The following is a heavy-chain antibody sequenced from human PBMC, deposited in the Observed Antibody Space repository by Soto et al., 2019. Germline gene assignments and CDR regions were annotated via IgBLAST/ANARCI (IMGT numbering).Heavy chain of an antibody. Sequence: EVQLLESGGGLVQPGGSLRLSCAASGFTFSNYGMTWVRQAPGKGLEWVSGITNTGGGTYYADSVKGRFTISRDNSKNTLYLQMNTLRAEDTAIYYCAKQFRLNDYLGQGTLVTVSS. CDR3: AKQFRLNDY. CDR2: ITNTGGGT. D-gene: IGHD2-21*01. CDR1: GFTFSNYG. V-gene: IGHV3-23*01. J-gene: IGHJ4*02.